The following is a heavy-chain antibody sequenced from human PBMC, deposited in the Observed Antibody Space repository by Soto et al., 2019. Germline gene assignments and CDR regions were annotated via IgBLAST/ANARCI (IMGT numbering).Heavy chain of an antibody. CDR3: ARGGWVVPAAMRPYYYYGMDV. CDR1: SDSVSSSSYT. J-gene: IGHJ6*02. CDR2: IYSSGST. V-gene: IGHV4-39*07. D-gene: IGHD2-2*01. Sequence: SETLSLTCTVSSDSVSSSSYTWGWIRPPPGKGPEWIGSIYSSGSTYYNPSLNSRVTVSVDTSKNQFSLKLSSVTAADTAVYYCARGGWVVPAAMRPYYYYGMDVWGQGTTVTVSS.